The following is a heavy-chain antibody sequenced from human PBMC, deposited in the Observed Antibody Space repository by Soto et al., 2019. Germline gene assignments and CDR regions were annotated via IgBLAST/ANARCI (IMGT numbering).Heavy chain of an antibody. CDR2: IKQDGSDK. V-gene: IGHV3-7*01. Sequence: GGSLRLSCAASGFTFSSFWMSWVRRAPGKGLEWVANIKQDGSDKNYVGSVKGRFTIPRDNAKNSLYLQMNSLRVEDTAVYYCARDVSGKLGHDSWGQGTLVTVSS. CDR3: ARDVSGKLGHDS. J-gene: IGHJ4*02. D-gene: IGHD3-10*01. CDR1: GFTFSSFW.